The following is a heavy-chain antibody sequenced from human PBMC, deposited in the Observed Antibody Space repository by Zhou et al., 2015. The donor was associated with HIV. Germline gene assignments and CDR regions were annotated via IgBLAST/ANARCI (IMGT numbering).Heavy chain of an antibody. Sequence: QVQLVQSGAEVRSPGASVKVSCKASGYTFTSNYIHWVRQAPGQGLEWMAIINPNGGGTNYARKFRGRVTMTSDTSTSTVYMKLSSLRSEDTAVYYCARAAHDPDDYGGNRNPLSFGMDVWGQGTTVTVSS. D-gene: IGHD4-23*01. J-gene: IGHJ6*02. CDR1: GYTFTSNY. CDR3: ARAAHDPDDYGGNRNPLSFGMDV. V-gene: IGHV1-46*01. CDR2: INPNGGGT.